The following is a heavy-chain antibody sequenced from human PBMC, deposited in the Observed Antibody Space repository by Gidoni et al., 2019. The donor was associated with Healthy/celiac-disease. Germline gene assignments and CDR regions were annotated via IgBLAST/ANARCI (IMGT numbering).Heavy chain of an antibody. D-gene: IGHD1-1*01. Sequence: EVQLVESGGGLVQPGRSLRLSCAASGFTFDDYAMHWVRQAPGKGLAWVSGISWNSGSIGYADSVKGRFTISRDNAKNSLYLQMNSLRAEDTALYYCAKDPGGDDYYFDYWGQGTLVTVSS. CDR1: GFTFDDYA. CDR3: AKDPGGDDYYFDY. J-gene: IGHJ4*02. CDR2: ISWNSGSI. V-gene: IGHV3-9*01.